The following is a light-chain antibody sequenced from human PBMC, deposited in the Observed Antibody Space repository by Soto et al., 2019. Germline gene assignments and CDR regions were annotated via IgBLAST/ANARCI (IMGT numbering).Light chain of an antibody. CDR2: DAS. V-gene: IGKV1-5*01. CDR1: QSISSW. J-gene: IGKJ5*01. Sequence: DIQMTQSPSTLSASVGDRVTITCRASQSISSWLAWFQQKPGKAPQLLIYDASTLESGVPSRFSGSGSGTEFTLTISSLQPDDFATYYCQQYNSYSITFCQGTRLEIK. CDR3: QQYNSYSIT.